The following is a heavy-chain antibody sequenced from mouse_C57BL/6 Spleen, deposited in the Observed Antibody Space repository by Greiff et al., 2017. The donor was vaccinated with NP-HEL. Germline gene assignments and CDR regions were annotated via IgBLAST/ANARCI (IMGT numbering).Heavy chain of an antibody. CDR1: GYTFTSYW. Sequence: QVQLQQPGAELVRPGSSVKLSCKASGYTFTSYWMHWVKQRPIQGLEWIGNIDPSDSETHYNQKFKDKATLTVDKSSSTAYMQLSSLTSEDSAVYYCARRHDENYYAMDYWGQGTSVTVSS. CDR3: ARRHDENYYAMDY. V-gene: IGHV1-52*01. J-gene: IGHJ4*01. CDR2: IDPSDSET. D-gene: IGHD2-14*01.